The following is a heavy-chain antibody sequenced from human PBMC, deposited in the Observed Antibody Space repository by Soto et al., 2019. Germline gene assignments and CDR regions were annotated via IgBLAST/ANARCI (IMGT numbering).Heavy chain of an antibody. CDR3: ARGIREFMDV. D-gene: IGHD3-10*01. V-gene: IGHV4-34*01. CDR1: GGSFSGYY. J-gene: IGHJ6*02. Sequence: QVQLQQWGAGLLKPSETLSLTCAVYGGSFSGYYWSWVRQPPGKGLEWIGEINHSGSTNYTPSIKSLVTILVDTSKNQFSLKLSSVTAADTAVYYCARGIREFMDVWGQGTTVTVSS. CDR2: INHSGST.